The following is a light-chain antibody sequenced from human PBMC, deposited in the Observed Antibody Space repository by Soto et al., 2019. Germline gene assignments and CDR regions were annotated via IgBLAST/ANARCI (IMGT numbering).Light chain of an antibody. J-gene: IGKJ4*01. CDR3: QQYYDTPLT. Sequence: DIVMTQSPDSLAVSLGERATINCRSSQSLLYNSDNKNYLRWFQQKPGQPPKLLIYWASTRESGVPERFSGAGSGTDFTLTISSLQVEDVAVYYCQQYYDTPLTFGGGTKVEIK. CDR2: WAS. V-gene: IGKV4-1*01. CDR1: QSLLYNSDNKNY.